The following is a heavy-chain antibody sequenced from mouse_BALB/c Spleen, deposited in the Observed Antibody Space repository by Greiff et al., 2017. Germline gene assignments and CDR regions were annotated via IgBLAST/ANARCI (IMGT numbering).Heavy chain of an antibody. J-gene: IGHJ3*01. V-gene: IGHV14-3*02. Sequence: EVQLQQSGAELVKPGASVKLSCTASGFNIKDTYMHWVKQRPEQGLEWIGRIDPANGNTKYDPKFQGKATITADTSSNTAYLQLSSLTSEDTAVYYCARYDYDGGAWFADWGQGTLVTVSA. CDR2: IDPANGNT. CDR1: GFNIKDTY. CDR3: ARYDYDGGAWFAD. D-gene: IGHD2-4*01.